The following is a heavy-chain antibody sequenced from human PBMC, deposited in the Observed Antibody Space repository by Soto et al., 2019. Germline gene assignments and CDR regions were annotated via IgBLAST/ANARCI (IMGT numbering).Heavy chain of an antibody. J-gene: IGHJ4*02. CDR2: IIPIFGTA. CDR1: GGTFSSDS. Sequence: QVQLVQSGAEVKKPGSSVKVSCKASGGTFSSDSINWVRQAPGQGLEWMGEIIPIFGTANYAQKFQGRVTITADESTSTAYMELSSLRSEDTAVYYCARDGGRHSGGIDYWGQGHLVTVSS. V-gene: IGHV1-69*01. CDR3: ARDGGRHSGGIDY. D-gene: IGHD1-26*01.